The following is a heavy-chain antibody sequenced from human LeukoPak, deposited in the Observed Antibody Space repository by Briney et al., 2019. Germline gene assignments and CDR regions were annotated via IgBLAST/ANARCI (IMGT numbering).Heavy chain of an antibody. J-gene: IGHJ3*02. CDR1: GYTFTSYA. Sequence: ASVKVSCKASGYTFTSYAMHWVRQAPGQRPEWMGWINAGNGNTKYSQKFQGRVTITRDTSASTAYMELSSPRSEDTAVYYCARGRYSSWYIRGAFDIWGQGTMVTVSS. CDR3: ARGRYSSWYIRGAFDI. V-gene: IGHV1-3*01. CDR2: INAGNGNT. D-gene: IGHD6-13*01.